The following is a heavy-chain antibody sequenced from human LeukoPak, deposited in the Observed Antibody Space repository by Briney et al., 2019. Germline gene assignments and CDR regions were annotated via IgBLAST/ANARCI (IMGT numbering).Heavy chain of an antibody. CDR2: IKQDGSEA. Sequence: GGSLRLSCAASEFTFNRYWMSWVRQAPGKGLQWVANIKQDGSEAHYVDSVKGRFTISRDNAKNSLYLQMNSLRAEDTAVYYCARGKYSSGWFDYWGQGTLVTVSS. D-gene: IGHD6-19*01. V-gene: IGHV3-7*02. J-gene: IGHJ4*02. CDR3: ARGKYSSGWFDY. CDR1: EFTFNRYW.